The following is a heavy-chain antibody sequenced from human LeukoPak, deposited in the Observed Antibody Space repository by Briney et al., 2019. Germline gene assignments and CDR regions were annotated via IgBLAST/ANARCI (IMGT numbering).Heavy chain of an antibody. V-gene: IGHV4-4*07. D-gene: IGHD2-15*01. Sequence: SETLSLTCTVSGGSISSYYWSWIRQPAGKGLEWIGRIYTSGSTNYNPSLKSRVTMSVDTSKNQFSLKLSSVTVADTAVYYCARDHVVVVVAATENWFDPWGQGTLVTVSS. CDR3: ARDHVVVVVAATENWFDP. J-gene: IGHJ5*02. CDR1: GGSISSYY. CDR2: IYTSGST.